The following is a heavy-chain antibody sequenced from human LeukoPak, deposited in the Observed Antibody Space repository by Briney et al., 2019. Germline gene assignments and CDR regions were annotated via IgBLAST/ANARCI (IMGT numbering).Heavy chain of an antibody. Sequence: GGSLRLSCAASGFTFSSYSMNWVRQAPGKGLEWVSYIRSSSSTIYYADSVKGRFTISRDNAKNSLCLQMNSLRDEDTAVYYCVRDPDALDYWGQGTLVTVSS. CDR1: GFTFSSYS. J-gene: IGHJ4*02. CDR3: VRDPDALDY. V-gene: IGHV3-48*02. CDR2: IRSSSSTI.